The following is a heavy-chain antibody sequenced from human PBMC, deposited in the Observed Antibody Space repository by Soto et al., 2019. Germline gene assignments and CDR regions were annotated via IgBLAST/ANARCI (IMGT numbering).Heavy chain of an antibody. Sequence: EASVKVSCKASGYTFTSYGISWVRQAPGQGLEWMGWISAYNGNTNYAQKLQGRVAMTTDTSTSTAYRELRSLRSDDTAVYYCARDCRGVKRCDAFDIWGQGTMVTVSS. J-gene: IGHJ3*02. CDR1: GYTFTSYG. CDR2: ISAYNGNT. CDR3: ARDCRGVKRCDAFDI. D-gene: IGHD2-15*01. V-gene: IGHV1-18*01.